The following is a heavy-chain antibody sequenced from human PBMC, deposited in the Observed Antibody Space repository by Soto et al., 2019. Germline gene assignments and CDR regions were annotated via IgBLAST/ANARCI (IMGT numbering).Heavy chain of an antibody. CDR1: GFTFSSYG. CDR3: ARDTGSGSGDGPLDY. J-gene: IGHJ4*02. Sequence: GGSLRLSCAASGFTFSSYGMHWVRQAPGKGLEWVAVIWYDGSNKYYADSVKGRFTISRDNSKNTLYLQMNSLRAEDTAVYYCARDTGSGSGDGPLDYWGQGTLVTVSS. V-gene: IGHV3-33*01. D-gene: IGHD1-26*01. CDR2: IWYDGSNK.